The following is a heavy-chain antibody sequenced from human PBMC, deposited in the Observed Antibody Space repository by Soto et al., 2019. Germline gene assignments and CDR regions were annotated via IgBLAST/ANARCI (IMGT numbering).Heavy chain of an antibody. D-gene: IGHD3-10*01. Sequence: SETLSLTCAVYGGSFSGYYWSWIRQPPGKGLEWIGEINHSGSTNYNPSLKSRVTISVDTSKNQFSLKLSSVTAADTAVYYCARGGNFRYYGSGDYYYMDVWGKGTTVTVSS. J-gene: IGHJ6*03. CDR1: GGSFSGYY. CDR2: INHSGST. V-gene: IGHV4-34*01. CDR3: ARGGNFRYYGSGDYYYMDV.